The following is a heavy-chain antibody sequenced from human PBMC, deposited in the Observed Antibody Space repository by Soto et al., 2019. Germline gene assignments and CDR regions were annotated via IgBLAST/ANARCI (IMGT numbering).Heavy chain of an antibody. CDR3: ARRHRAVTTHFDY. D-gene: IGHD4-17*01. J-gene: IGHJ4*02. CDR2: IYYSGST. CDR1: GGSISSYY. Sequence: KASETLSLTCTVSGGSISSYYWSWIRQPPGKGLEWIGYIYYSGSTNYNPSLKSRVTISVDTSKNQFSLKLSSVTAADTAVYYCARRHRAVTTHFDYWGQGTLVTVSS. V-gene: IGHV4-59*08.